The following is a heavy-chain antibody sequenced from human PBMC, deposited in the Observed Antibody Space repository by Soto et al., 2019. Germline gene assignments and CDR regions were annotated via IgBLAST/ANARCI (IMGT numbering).Heavy chain of an antibody. V-gene: IGHV4-4*02. CDR1: GGSTSSSNW. CDR2: IYHSGST. Sequence: SETLSLTCAVSGGSTSSSNWWRWVRQPPGKGLEWIGEIYHSGSTNYNPSLKSRVTISVDKSKTQLSLKLSSVTDADTAVYYCARDSRFWGYCSSTSCRYGMDVWGQGTTVTVSS. J-gene: IGHJ6*02. D-gene: IGHD2-2*01. CDR3: ARDSRFWGYCSSTSCRYGMDV.